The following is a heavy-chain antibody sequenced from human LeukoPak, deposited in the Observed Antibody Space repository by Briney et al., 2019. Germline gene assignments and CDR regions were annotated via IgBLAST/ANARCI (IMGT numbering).Heavy chain of an antibody. V-gene: IGHV3-9*01. CDR2: ISWNSGKI. CDR1: GFTFDDYA. J-gene: IGHJ4*02. D-gene: IGHD6-13*01. CDR3: AKDIGSSSWYLGN. Sequence: GGSLRLSCGASGFTFDDYAMHWVRQAPGKGLEWVSGISWNSGKINYADSVKGRFTISRDNAKNSLHLEMNSLRAEDTALYYCAKDIGSSSWYLGNWGQGTLVTVSS.